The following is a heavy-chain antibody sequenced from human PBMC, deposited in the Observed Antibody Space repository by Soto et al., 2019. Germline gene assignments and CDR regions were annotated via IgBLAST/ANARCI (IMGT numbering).Heavy chain of an antibody. Sequence: PGESLKISCKGSGYSFTCYWIGWVRQMPGKGLEWMGIIYPGDSDTRYSPSFQGQVTISADKSISTAYLQWSSLKASDTAMYYCARLSSVLRYFDWRRYYYYGMDVWRQGTTVIVSS. CDR3: ARLSSVLRYFDWRRYYYYGMDV. J-gene: IGHJ6*01. D-gene: IGHD3-9*01. CDR2: IYPGDSDT. CDR1: GYSFTCYW. V-gene: IGHV5-51*01.